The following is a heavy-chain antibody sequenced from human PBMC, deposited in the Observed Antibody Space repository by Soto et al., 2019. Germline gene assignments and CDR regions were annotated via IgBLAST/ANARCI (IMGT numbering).Heavy chain of an antibody. CDR3: PKRSRGRYERFDY. CDR1: GFTFSSYA. V-gene: IGHV3-23*01. Sequence: EVQLLESGGGLVQPGGSLRLSCAASGFTFSSYAMSWVRQAPGKGLEWVSAISGSGGSTYYADSVKGRFTISRNNSKNTLYLQMHSLRAEDAAVPYCPKRSRGRYERFDYWGQGTLATVSS. D-gene: IGHD6-19*01. J-gene: IGHJ4*02. CDR2: ISGSGGST.